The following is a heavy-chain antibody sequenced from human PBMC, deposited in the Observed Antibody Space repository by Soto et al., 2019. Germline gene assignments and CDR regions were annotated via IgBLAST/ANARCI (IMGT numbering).Heavy chain of an antibody. CDR1: GNSFTSYW. CDR2: IYPGDSDT. Sequence: ESLKISCKGSGNSFTSYWIGWVRQMPGKGLEWMGVIYPGDSDTRYSPSFQGQVTISADKSISTAYLQWSSLKASDTAMYYWERNLGYDSSGYHICGQGTMVTVSS. D-gene: IGHD3-22*01. J-gene: IGHJ3*02. CDR3: ERNLGYDSSGYHI. V-gene: IGHV5-51*01.